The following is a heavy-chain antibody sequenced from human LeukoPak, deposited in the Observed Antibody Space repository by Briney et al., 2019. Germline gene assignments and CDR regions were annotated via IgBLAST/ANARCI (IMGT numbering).Heavy chain of an antibody. CDR1: GFTFTSVW. CDR2: ISTDGAIT. D-gene: IGHD4-17*01. Sequence: GGSLRLSCAASGFTFTSVWMHWFRQAPGRGLVWISRISTDGAITGYADSVKGRFTISRDNAKNTLYLQMNSQRAEDTAVYYCARDRTTVTLFDYWGQGALVTVSS. CDR3: ARDRTTVTLFDY. J-gene: IGHJ4*02. V-gene: IGHV3-74*01.